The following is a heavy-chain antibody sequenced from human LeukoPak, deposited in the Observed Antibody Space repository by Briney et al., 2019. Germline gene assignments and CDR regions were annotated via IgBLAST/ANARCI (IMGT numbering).Heavy chain of an antibody. J-gene: IGHJ4*02. V-gene: IGHV3-11*01. CDR1: GSTFSDSF. CDR2: ISHSGSNL. D-gene: IGHD3-22*01. CDR3: ARGDSSGVPDY. Sequence: PGGSLRLSCAASGSTFSDSFMNWIRQAPGKGLEWLSYISHSGSNLDYAESVRGRFTISRDNANHSLYLQINSLRAEDTAVYYCARGDSSGVPDYWGQGTLVTVSS.